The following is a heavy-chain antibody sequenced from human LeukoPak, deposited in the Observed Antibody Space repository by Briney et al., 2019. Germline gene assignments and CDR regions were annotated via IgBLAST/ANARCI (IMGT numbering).Heavy chain of an antibody. CDR1: GGSITSGTYY. CDR3: ARGSPGAFDI. Sequence: SETLSLTCAVSGGSITSGTYYWTWIRQPAGKGLEWIGRIHTSRSTNYNPSLKSRVTISVDTSKNQFSLKLSSVTAADTAVYYCARGSPGAFDIWGQGTMVTVSS. J-gene: IGHJ3*02. CDR2: IHTSRST. V-gene: IGHV4-61*02. D-gene: IGHD3-10*01.